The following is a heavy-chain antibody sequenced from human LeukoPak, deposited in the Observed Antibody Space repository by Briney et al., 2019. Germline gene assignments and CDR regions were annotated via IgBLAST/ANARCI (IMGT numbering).Heavy chain of an antibody. CDR3: ARAPIPYDRSRTDYRFDP. CDR1: GGSMSGYF. V-gene: IGHV4-59*01. D-gene: IGHD3-16*01. J-gene: IGHJ5*02. CDR2: IYYSGST. Sequence: TSETLSLTCTVSGGSMSGYFWSWIRQPPGKGLEWIGYIYYSGSTNYNPSLKSRVTISLDTSKSQFSLKLTSVTAADTAVYYCARAPIPYDRSRTDYRFDPWGQGTLVTVAS.